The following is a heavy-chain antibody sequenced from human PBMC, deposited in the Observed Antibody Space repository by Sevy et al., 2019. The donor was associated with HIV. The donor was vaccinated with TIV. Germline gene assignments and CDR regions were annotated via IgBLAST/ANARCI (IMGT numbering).Heavy chain of an antibody. CDR3: ARRDSANSFQI. CDR1: GFTFSNYG. Sequence: PGGSLRLSCAASGFTFSNYGMSWVRQAPGKGLEWVSSILAGGGSTYYADSVKGWFTISRDNSKNTLFLQMNSLRAEDTAVYYCARRDSANSFQIWGQGTMVTVSS. J-gene: IGHJ3*02. V-gene: IGHV3-23*01. D-gene: IGHD1-26*01. CDR2: ILAGGGST.